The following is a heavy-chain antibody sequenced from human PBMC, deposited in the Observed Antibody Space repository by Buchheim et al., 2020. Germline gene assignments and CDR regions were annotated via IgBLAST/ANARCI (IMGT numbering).Heavy chain of an antibody. Sequence: EVQLLESGGGLVQPGGSLRLSCAASGFTFSSYAMSWVRQAPGKGLEWVSAISGSGGSTYYAGSVKGRFTISRDNSKNTLYLQMNSLRAEDTAVYYCAKVLLLWIQLWEYYFDYWGQGTL. J-gene: IGHJ4*02. CDR2: ISGSGGST. CDR3: AKVLLLWIQLWEYYFDY. D-gene: IGHD5-18*01. V-gene: IGHV3-23*01. CDR1: GFTFSSYA.